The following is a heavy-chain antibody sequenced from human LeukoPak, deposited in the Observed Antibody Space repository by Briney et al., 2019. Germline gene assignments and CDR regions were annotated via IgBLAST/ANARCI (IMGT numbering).Heavy chain of an antibody. Sequence: SETLSLTCTVSGGSISSYYWSWIRQPPGKGLEWIGYIYYSGSTNYNPSLKSRVTISVDTSKNQFSLKLSSVTAADTAVYYCARGGDDYVWGSPNWSDPWGQGTLVTVSS. CDR3: ARGGDDYVWGSPNWSDP. J-gene: IGHJ5*02. D-gene: IGHD3-16*01. CDR2: IYYSGST. V-gene: IGHV4-59*01. CDR1: GGSISSYY.